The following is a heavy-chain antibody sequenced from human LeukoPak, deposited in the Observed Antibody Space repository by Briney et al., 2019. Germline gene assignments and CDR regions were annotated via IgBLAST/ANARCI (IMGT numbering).Heavy chain of an antibody. Sequence: GGSLRLSCAASGFTFSSYGMHWVRQAPGKGLEWVAFIRYDGSNKYYADSVKGRFTISRDNAKNSLYLQMNSLRAEDTALYYCARGGYSYGFNYFDYWGQGTLVTVSS. CDR2: IRYDGSNK. J-gene: IGHJ4*02. CDR1: GFTFSSYG. CDR3: ARGGYSYGFNYFDY. D-gene: IGHD5-18*01. V-gene: IGHV3-30*02.